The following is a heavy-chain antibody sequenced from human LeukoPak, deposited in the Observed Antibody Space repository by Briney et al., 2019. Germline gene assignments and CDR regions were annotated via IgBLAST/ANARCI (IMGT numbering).Heavy chain of an antibody. J-gene: IGHJ6*03. V-gene: IGHV3-21*01. Sequence: GGSLRLSCAASGFTFSSYSMNWVRQAPGKGLEWVSSISSSSSYIYYADSVKGRFTISRDNAKNSLYLQMNSLRAEDTAVYYCASLSRERYYYYMDVWGKGTTVTISS. CDR2: ISSSSSYI. CDR1: GFTFSSYS. D-gene: IGHD1-26*01. CDR3: ASLSRERYYYYMDV.